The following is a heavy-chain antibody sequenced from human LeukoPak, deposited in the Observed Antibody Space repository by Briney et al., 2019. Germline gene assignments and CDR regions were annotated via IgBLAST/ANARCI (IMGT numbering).Heavy chain of an antibody. CDR3: ARDSHYYDSSGYFFDY. D-gene: IGHD3-22*01. CDR2: ISSSSSYI. V-gene: IGHV3-21*01. CDR1: GFTFSSYS. J-gene: IGHJ4*02. Sequence: GGSLRLSCAASGFTFSSYSMNWVRQAPGKGLEWVSSISSSSSYIYYADSVNGRFTISRDNAKNSLYLQMNSLRAEDTAVYYCARDSHYYDSSGYFFDYWGQGTLVTVSS.